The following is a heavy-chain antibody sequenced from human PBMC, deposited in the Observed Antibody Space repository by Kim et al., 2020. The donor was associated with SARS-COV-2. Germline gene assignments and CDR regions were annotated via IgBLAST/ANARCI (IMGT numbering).Heavy chain of an antibody. V-gene: IGHV3-30*04. CDR1: GFTFSSYA. CDR2: ISYDGSNK. CDR3: ARLFLRAVTTTPIFDY. J-gene: IGHJ4*02. Sequence: GGSLRLSCAASGFTFSSYAMHWVRQAPGKGLEWVAVISYDGSNKYYADSVKGRFTISRDNSKNTLYLQMNSLRAEDTAVYYCARLFLRAVTTTPIFDYWGQGTLVTVSS. D-gene: IGHD4-17*01.